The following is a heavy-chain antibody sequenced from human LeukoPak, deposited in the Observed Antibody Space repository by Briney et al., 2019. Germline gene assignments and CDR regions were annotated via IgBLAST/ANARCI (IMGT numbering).Heavy chain of an antibody. CDR3: ARGWNTTPRSGFDI. CDR2: INNDGSIT. CDR1: GFTFSSYG. D-gene: IGHD1/OR15-1a*01. V-gene: IGHV3-74*01. J-gene: IGHJ3*02. Sequence: PGRSLRLSCAASGFTFSSYGMHWVRQAPGKGLVWVSNINNDGSITTYADSVKGRFTISRDNVKNTLFLQMNSLGAEDTALYYCARGWNTTPRSGFDIWGLGTMVTVSS.